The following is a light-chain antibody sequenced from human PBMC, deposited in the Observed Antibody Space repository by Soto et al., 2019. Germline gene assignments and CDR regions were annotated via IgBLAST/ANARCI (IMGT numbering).Light chain of an antibody. J-gene: IGKJ5*01. CDR3: QQSYSTPIT. Sequence: DIQMTQSPSSLSASVGDIVTITSRASQSISSYLNWYQQKPGKAPKPLIYAASTLQSGVPSRFSGSGSGTDFTLTISSLQPEDFATYYCQQSYSTPITFGQGTRLEIK. CDR1: QSISSY. CDR2: AAS. V-gene: IGKV1-39*01.